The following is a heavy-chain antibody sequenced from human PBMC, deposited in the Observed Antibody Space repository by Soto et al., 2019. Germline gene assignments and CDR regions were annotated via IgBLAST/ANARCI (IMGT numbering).Heavy chain of an antibody. CDR1: GFTFSSYA. CDR3: ARDRQAQEQWLDRMIELDAFDI. D-gene: IGHD6-19*01. J-gene: IGHJ3*02. CDR2: ISYDGSNK. V-gene: IGHV3-30-3*01. Sequence: QVQLVESGGGVVQPGRSLRLSCVASGFTFSSYAMHWVRQAPGKGLEWVAVISYDGSNKYYADSVNGRFTISRDNSQNTLYLKMNSLRAEDTAVYYCARDRQAQEQWLDRMIELDAFDIWGQGTMVTVSS.